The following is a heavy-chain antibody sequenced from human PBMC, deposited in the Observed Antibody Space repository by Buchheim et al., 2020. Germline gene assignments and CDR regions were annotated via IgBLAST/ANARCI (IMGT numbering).Heavy chain of an antibody. J-gene: IGHJ5*01. CDR2: RYYTGST. D-gene: IGHD3-22*01. V-gene: IGHV4-59*01. Sequence: QVQLQESGPGLVKPSETLSLTCTVSGGSLINYYWSWIRQPPGKGLEWIGYRYYTGSTDYNASLKSRVTIAVDTSKNQFSLDLSSVTAADTAVYYCARAPRGYPFNWIDSWGQGTL. CDR1: GGSLINYY. CDR3: ARAPRGYPFNWIDS.